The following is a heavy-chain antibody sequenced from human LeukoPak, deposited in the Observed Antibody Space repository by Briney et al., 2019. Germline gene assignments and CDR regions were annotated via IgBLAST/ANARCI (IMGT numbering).Heavy chain of an antibody. CDR1: GRSLSNYY. CDR3: ARRWNYGRNYYIDV. J-gene: IGHJ6*03. CDR2: INNSGRN. V-gene: IGHV4-34*01. D-gene: IGHD1-7*01. Sequence: ETLSLTRALYGRSLSNYYWSWIRHPPGRGREWIGEINNSGRNKYNPLLMGRVPVPVDTSKNQFSLRLTSETATDTAVYYCARRWNYGRNYYIDVWGNGATVSVSS.